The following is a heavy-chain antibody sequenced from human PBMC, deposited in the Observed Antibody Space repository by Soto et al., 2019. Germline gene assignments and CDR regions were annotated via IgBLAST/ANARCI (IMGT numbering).Heavy chain of an antibody. CDR1: GFTVSSNY. J-gene: IGHJ3*02. V-gene: IGHV3-53*04. Sequence: GGSLRLSCAASGFTVSSNYMSWVRQAPGKGLEWVSVIYSGGSTYYADSVKGRFTISRHNSKNTLYLQMNSLRAEDTAVYYCARVWGDSSGYYYFAFDIWGQGTMVTVSS. D-gene: IGHD3-22*01. CDR2: IYSGGST. CDR3: ARVWGDSSGYYYFAFDI.